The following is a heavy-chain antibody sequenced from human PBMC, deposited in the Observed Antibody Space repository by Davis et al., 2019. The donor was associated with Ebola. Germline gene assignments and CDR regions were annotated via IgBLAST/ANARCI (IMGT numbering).Heavy chain of an antibody. CDR3: AREKNYWGFDY. CDR1: GFTFSDYY. CDR2: ISSSGSTI. Sequence: GESLKISCAASGFTFSDYYMSWIRQAPGKGLEWVSYISSSGSTIYYADSVKGRFTISRDNAKNSLYLQMNSLRAEDTAVYYCAREKNYWGFDYWGQGTLVTVSS. V-gene: IGHV3-11*01. D-gene: IGHD7-27*01. J-gene: IGHJ4*02.